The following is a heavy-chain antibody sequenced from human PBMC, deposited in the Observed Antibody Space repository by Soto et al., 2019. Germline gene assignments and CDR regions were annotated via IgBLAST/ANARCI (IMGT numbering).Heavy chain of an antibody. V-gene: IGHV3-23*01. J-gene: IGHJ6*02. CDR3: AKRIVVVLAATHSYAMDV. D-gene: IGHD2-2*01. CDR1: GFTFSSYA. Sequence: EVQLLESGGGLVQPGGSLRLSCAASGFTFSSYAMSWVRQAPGKGLEWVSTISGSGGVTYYADSVKGRFTISRDNSKNTLYLQMNSLRAEDTAVYYCAKRIVVVLAATHSYAMDVWGQGTTVTVSS. CDR2: ISGSGGVT.